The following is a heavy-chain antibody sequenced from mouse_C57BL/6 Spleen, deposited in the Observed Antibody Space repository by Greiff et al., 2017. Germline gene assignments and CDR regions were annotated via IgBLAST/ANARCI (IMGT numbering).Heavy chain of an antibody. CDR2: ISDGGSYT. Sequence: EVQVVESGGGLVKPGGSLKLSCAASGFTFSSYAMSWVRQTPEQRLEWVATISDGGSYTYYPDTVKGRFTISRDNAKNNLYLQMSHLKSEDTAMYYCARDEAAHPWFAYWGQGTLVTVSA. D-gene: IGHD6-1*01. V-gene: IGHV5-4*01. CDR3: ARDEAAHPWFAY. J-gene: IGHJ3*01. CDR1: GFTFSSYA.